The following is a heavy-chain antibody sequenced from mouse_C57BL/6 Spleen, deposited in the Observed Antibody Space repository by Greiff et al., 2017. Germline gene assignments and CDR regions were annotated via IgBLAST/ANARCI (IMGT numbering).Heavy chain of an antibody. CDR1: GYTFTSYW. CDR3: ARWLGNPGWFAY. CDR2: IDPSDSYT. J-gene: IGHJ3*01. V-gene: IGHV1-59*01. Sequence: QVQLQQPGAELVRPGTSVKLSCKASGYTFTSYWMHWVKQRPGQGLEWIGVIDPSDSYTNYNQKFKGKATLTVDTSSSTAYMQLSSLTSEDSAVYYCARWLGNPGWFAYWGQGTLVTVSA. D-gene: IGHD2-1*01.